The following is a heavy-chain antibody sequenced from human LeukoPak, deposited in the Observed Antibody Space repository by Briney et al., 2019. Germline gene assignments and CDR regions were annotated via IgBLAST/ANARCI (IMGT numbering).Heavy chain of an antibody. Sequence: ASVKVSCKSSVYTFTSNCMRWVWEGPGQELGRMGRINTNSAGTNYAQKFQGRVTMTRDTSISTAYTELSSPRAEDTATYYCARGTIFPENMDVWGKGTTVTVSS. D-gene: IGHD3-3*01. V-gene: IGHV1/OR15-1*01. CDR1: VYTFTSNC. CDR3: ARGTIFPENMDV. CDR2: INTNSAGT. J-gene: IGHJ6*03.